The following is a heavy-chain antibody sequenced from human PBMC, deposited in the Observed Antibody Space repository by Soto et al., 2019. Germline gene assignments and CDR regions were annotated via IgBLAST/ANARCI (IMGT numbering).Heavy chain of an antibody. CDR1: GFTFSSYY. J-gene: IGHJ4*02. CDR3: AREYYYGRSGYSCFDY. D-gene: IGHD3-22*01. Sequence: GGSLRLSCAASGFTFSSYYMSWVRQAPGKGLEWVANIKQDGSETYYVDSVKGRFTISRDNAKNSLYLQMNSLRAEDTAVYYCAREYYYGRSGYSCFDYWGQGTLVTVSS. V-gene: IGHV3-7*04. CDR2: IKQDGSET.